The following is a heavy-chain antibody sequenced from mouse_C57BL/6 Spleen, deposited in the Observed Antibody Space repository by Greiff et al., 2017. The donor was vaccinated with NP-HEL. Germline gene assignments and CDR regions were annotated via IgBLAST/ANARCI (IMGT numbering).Heavy chain of an antibody. CDR1: GYTFTSYW. Sequence: LQQPGAELVKPGASVKLSCKASGYTFTSYWMQWVKQRPGQGLEWIGEIDPSDSYTNYNQKFKGKATLTVDTSSSTAYMQLSSLTSEDSAVYYCARSDDGYSLFDYWGQGTTLTVSS. V-gene: IGHV1-50*01. CDR3: ARSDDGYSLFDY. J-gene: IGHJ2*01. D-gene: IGHD2-3*01. CDR2: IDPSDSYT.